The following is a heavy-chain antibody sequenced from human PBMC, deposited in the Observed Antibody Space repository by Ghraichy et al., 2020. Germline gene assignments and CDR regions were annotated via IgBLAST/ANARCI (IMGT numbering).Heavy chain of an antibody. D-gene: IGHD2-2*01. CDR1: GASISSGAYS. CDR3: AGAPAAGGGFDP. V-gene: IGHV4-30-2*01. Sequence: SETLSLTCAVSGASISSGAYSWSWIRQPPGKGLEWIGCIYHSGSTYNNPSLKSRVTISIDRSMNHFSLKLTSVTADDTAVYYCAGAPAAGGGFDPWGQGTLVTASS. CDR2: IYHSGST. J-gene: IGHJ5*02.